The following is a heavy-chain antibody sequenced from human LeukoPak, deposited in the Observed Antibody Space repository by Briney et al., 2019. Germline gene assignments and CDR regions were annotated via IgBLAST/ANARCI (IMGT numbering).Heavy chain of an antibody. V-gene: IGHV3-7*01. CDR3: AKVAKYYYGSETYYFFEH. CDR2: INQDGTEK. J-gene: IGHJ4*02. CDR1: GFTFTTYW. D-gene: IGHD3-10*01. Sequence: GESLRLSCAASGFTFTTYWMTWVRQAPGKGLEWVANINQDGTEKYYVDSVKGRFTISRDNAKNSLYLQMNSLRVEDTAVYYCAKVAKYYYGSETYYFFEHWGQGTPVTASS.